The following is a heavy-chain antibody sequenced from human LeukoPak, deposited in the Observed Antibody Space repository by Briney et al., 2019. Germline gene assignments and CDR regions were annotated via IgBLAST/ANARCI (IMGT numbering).Heavy chain of an antibody. CDR2: ISSRGSYI. CDR3: ARYCSSTTCDGNYYYFYMDV. V-gene: IGHV3-21*01. D-gene: IGHD2-2*01. CDR1: EFALSEYG. Sequence: GGSLRLSCVAFEFALSEYGMIWARQAPGKGLEWVASISSRGSYIYYADSLRGRFTISRDNTKNSLYLQMNSLRAEDTAVYFCARYCSSTTCDGNYYYFYMDVWGKGTTVTVSS. J-gene: IGHJ6*03.